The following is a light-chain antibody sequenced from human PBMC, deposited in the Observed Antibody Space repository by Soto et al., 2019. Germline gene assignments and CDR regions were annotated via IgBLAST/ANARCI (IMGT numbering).Light chain of an antibody. CDR3: QAWDSSTGV. CDR1: KLGDKY. V-gene: IGLV3-1*01. J-gene: IGLJ1*01. CDR2: QAS. Sequence: SYELTQPPSVSVSPGQTASITCSGDKLGDKYACWYQQKSGQSPVLVIYQASKRPSGIPERFSGSNSGNTATLTISGTQAMDEADYYCQAWDSSTGVFGTGTKLTDL.